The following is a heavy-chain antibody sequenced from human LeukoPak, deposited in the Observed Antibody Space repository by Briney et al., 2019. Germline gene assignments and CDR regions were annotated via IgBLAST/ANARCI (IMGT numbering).Heavy chain of an antibody. D-gene: IGHD1-26*01. V-gene: IGHV4-4*07. CDR1: GGSISKYH. CDR3: AGAPAGSLKWESPLDY. CDR2: IYSTGST. J-gene: IGHJ4*02. Sequence: PSETLSLTCTVSGGSISKYHWSWIRQPAGKGLEWIGRIYSTGSTNYNPSLKSRVTISLDTSKNQFSLKLTSVTAADTAVYYCAGAPAGSLKWESPLDYWGQGTLVTVSS.